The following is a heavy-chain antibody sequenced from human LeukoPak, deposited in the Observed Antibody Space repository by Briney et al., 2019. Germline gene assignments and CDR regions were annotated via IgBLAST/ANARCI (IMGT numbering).Heavy chain of an antibody. CDR2: IWYDGSNK. J-gene: IGHJ6*04. V-gene: IGHV3-33*01. CDR3: ARDHYYYGSGSHMGYGMDV. CDR1: GFTFSSYG. D-gene: IGHD3-10*01. Sequence: PGRSPRLSCAASGFTFSSYGMHWVRQAPGKGLEWVAVIWYDGSNKYYADSVKGRFTISRDNSKNTLYLQMNSLRAEDTAVYYCARDHYYYGSGSHMGYGMDVWGKGTTVTVSS.